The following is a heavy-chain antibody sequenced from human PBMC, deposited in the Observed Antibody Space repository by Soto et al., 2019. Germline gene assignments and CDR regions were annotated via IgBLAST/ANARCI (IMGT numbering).Heavy chain of an antibody. J-gene: IGHJ5*02. V-gene: IGHV1-18*01. CDR3: ARRHPVGATGENWFDP. CDR1: GYTFTSYG. Sequence: EXSVKVSYKASGYTFTSYGISVVRHTPGQGLEWMGWISAYNGNTNYAQKLQGRVTMTTDTSTSTAYMELRSLRSDDTAVYYCARRHPVGATGENWFDPWGQGTLVTVSS. D-gene: IGHD1-26*01. CDR2: ISAYNGNT.